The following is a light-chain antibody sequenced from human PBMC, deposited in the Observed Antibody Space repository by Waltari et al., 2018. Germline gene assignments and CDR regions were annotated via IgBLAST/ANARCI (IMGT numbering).Light chain of an antibody. CDR1: SSDVGGYNS. J-gene: IGLJ3*02. Sequence: QSALTQPRSVSGSPGQSVTIPCTGPSSDVGGYNSVSWYQQPQGKAPKLIIYDASERPSGVPGRFSGSKSGTSATLTISGLQAEDEADYSCSSLADSNYRMFGGGTKLTVL. V-gene: IGLV2-11*01. CDR3: SSLADSNYRM. CDR2: DAS.